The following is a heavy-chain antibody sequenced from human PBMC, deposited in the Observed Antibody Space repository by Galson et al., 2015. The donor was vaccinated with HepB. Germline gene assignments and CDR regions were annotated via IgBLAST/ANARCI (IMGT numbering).Heavy chain of an antibody. J-gene: IGHJ6*02. CDR1: GFTFSSYG. Sequence: SLRLSCAASGFTFSSYGMHWVRQAPGKGLEWVAVISYDGSNKYYADSVKGRFTISRDNSKNTLYLQMNSLRAEDTAVYYCAKDWSSSWYFYYGMDVWGQGTTVTVSS. D-gene: IGHD6-13*01. V-gene: IGHV3-30*18. CDR2: ISYDGSNK. CDR3: AKDWSSSWYFYYGMDV.